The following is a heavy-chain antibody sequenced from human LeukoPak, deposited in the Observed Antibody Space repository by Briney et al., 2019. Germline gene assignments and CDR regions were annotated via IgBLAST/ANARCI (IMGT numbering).Heavy chain of an antibody. CDR1: GFTFSSYS. V-gene: IGHV3-21*01. CDR3: ARDPFLSGDEYKGPEAFDI. Sequence: GGSLRLSCAASGFTFSSYSMNWVRQAPGKGLEWVSSITSSSDYIYYADSVEFCFTLSKDHSNISLYLQMNTLRLQNTAVYYCARDPFLSGDEYKGPEAFDIWGQVTMVTFS. D-gene: IGHD5-24*01. CDR2: ITSSSDYI. J-gene: IGHJ3*02.